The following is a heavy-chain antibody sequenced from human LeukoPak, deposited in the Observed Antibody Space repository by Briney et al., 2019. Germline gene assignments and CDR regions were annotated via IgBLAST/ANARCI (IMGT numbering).Heavy chain of an antibody. V-gene: IGHV1-2*02. J-gene: IGHJ4*02. D-gene: IGHD6-13*01. Sequence: GASVKVSCKASGYTFTGYYMHWVRQAPGQGLEWMGWINPNSGGTNYAQKFQGRVTMTRDTSISTAYMELSRLRSDDTAVYYCARAYSSSWYALPFIDYWGQGTLVTVSS. CDR3: ARAYSSSWYALPFIDY. CDR1: GYTFTGYY. CDR2: INPNSGGT.